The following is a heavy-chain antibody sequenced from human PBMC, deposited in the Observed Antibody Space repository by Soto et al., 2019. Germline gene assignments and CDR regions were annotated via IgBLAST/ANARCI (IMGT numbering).Heavy chain of an antibody. CDR1: GYTFTSYG. V-gene: IGHV1-18*01. D-gene: IGHD3-22*01. CDR2: ISAYNGNT. Sequence: ASVKVSCKASGYTFTSYGISWVRQAPGQGLEWMGWISAYNGNTNYAQKLQGRVTMTTDTSTSTAYMELRSLRSDDTAVYYCARGLDYHDSSGYPNWFDPGAREPWSPSPQ. J-gene: IGHJ5*02. CDR3: ARGLDYHDSSGYPNWFDP.